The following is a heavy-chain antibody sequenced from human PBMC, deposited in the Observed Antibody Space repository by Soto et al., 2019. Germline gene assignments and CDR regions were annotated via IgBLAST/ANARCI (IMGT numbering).Heavy chain of an antibody. CDR1: GGSISSYY. J-gene: IGHJ4*02. Sequence: SETLSLTCTVSGGSISSYYWSWIRQPPGKGLEWIGYIYYSGSTNYNPSLKSRVTISVDTSKNQFSLKLSSVTAADTAVYYCARGHYYDSSGYSYWGQGTLVTVSS. D-gene: IGHD3-22*01. CDR2: IYYSGST. CDR3: ARGHYYDSSGYSY. V-gene: IGHV4-59*01.